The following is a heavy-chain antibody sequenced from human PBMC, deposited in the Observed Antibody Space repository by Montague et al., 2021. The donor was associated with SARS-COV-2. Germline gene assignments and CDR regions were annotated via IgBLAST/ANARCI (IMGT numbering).Heavy chain of an antibody. Sequence: SETLSLTCGVFGASIRGNPWSWLRKRPGKRLEWIGDVRDTGTTNYNPSVRSRANIFVDTSKAQFSLTLTSVNTADTAVYYCARFVKTGTTSAFDRWGQGTLVIVSS. CDR3: ARFVKTGTTSAFDR. D-gene: IGHD3-3*02. CDR2: VRDTGTT. CDR1: GASIRGNP. J-gene: IGHJ1*01. V-gene: IGHV4-59*12.